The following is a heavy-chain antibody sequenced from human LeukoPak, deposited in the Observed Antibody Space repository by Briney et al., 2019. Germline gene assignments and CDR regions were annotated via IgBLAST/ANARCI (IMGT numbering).Heavy chain of an antibody. D-gene: IGHD6-6*01. Sequence: SETLSLTCAVYGGPFSGYYWSWIRQPPGKGLEWIGEINHSGSTNYNPSLKSRVTISVDTSKNQFSLKLSSVTAADTAVYYCARGEYSSSSPHLTYYYGTDVWGQGTTVTVSS. CDR1: GGPFSGYY. V-gene: IGHV4-34*01. J-gene: IGHJ6*02. CDR2: INHSGST. CDR3: ARGEYSSSSPHLTYYYGTDV.